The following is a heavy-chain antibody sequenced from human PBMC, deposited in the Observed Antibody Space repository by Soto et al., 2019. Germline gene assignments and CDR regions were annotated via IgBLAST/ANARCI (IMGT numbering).Heavy chain of an antibody. V-gene: IGHV1-24*01. Sequence: SCKVSGYTLTELSMHWVRQAPGKGLEWMGGFDPEDGETIYAQKFQGRVTMTEDTSTDTAYMELSSLRSEDTAVYYCARAFREYSGYASASDYYYYYYMDVWGKGTTVTVSS. CDR2: FDPEDGET. J-gene: IGHJ6*03. CDR3: ARAFREYSGYASASDYYYYYYMDV. CDR1: GYTLTELS. D-gene: IGHD5-12*01.